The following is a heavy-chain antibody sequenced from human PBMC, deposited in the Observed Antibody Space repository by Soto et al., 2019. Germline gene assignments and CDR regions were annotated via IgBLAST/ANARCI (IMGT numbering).Heavy chain of an antibody. CDR1: GYTLTELS. Sequence: ASVKVSCKVSGYTLTELSMHWVRQAPGKGLEWMGGFDPEDGETIYAQKFQGRVTMTEDTSTDTAYMELSSLRSEDTAVYYCATLAPMVRGVINWFDTWGQGTLVTVSS. V-gene: IGHV1-24*01. D-gene: IGHD3-10*01. CDR3: ATLAPMVRGVINWFDT. J-gene: IGHJ5*02. CDR2: FDPEDGET.